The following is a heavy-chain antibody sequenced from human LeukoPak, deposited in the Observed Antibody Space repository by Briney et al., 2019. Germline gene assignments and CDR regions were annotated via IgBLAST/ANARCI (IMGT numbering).Heavy chain of an antibody. CDR1: GYTFTGYY. CDR3: ARLYGTSSLGY. Sequence: ASVKVSCKASGYTFTGYYMHWVRQAPGQGLEWMGWINPNNGGTNYAQKFQGRVTMTRDTSISTAYMELSSLRSDDTAVYFCARLYGTSSLGYWGQGTLVTVSS. D-gene: IGHD6-6*01. J-gene: IGHJ4*02. CDR2: INPNNGGT. V-gene: IGHV1-2*02.